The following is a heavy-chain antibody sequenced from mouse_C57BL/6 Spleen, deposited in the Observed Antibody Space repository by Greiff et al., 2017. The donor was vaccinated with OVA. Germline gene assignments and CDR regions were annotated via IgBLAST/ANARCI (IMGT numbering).Heavy chain of an antibody. J-gene: IGHJ3*01. CDR2: IHPNSGST. CDR3: ARRLSPQSAWCAY. D-gene: IGHD1-2*01. V-gene: IGHV1-64*01. CDR1: GYTFTSYW. Sequence: VQLQQPGAELVKPGASVKLSCKASGYTFTSYWMHWVKQRPGQGLEWIGMIHPNSGSTNYNEKFKSKATLTVDKSSSTAYMQLSSLTSEDSAVYYWARRLSPQSAWCAYWGQGTLVTGSA.